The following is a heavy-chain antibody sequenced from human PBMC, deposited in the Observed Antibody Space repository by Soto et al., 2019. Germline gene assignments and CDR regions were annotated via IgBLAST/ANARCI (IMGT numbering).Heavy chain of an antibody. CDR2: IYPGDSDT. V-gene: IGHV5-51*01. D-gene: IGHD3-3*01. J-gene: IGHJ3*02. Sequence: ESLKITCKGSGSSFTSYWSGWVRQLPGKGLEWMGIIYPGDSDTRYSPSFQSQVTISADKSIRTAYLQWSSLKASDNAMYYCARQFPVLRFGQTNAFDIWGQGTMVTVSS. CDR3: ARQFPVLRFGQTNAFDI. CDR1: GSSFTSYW.